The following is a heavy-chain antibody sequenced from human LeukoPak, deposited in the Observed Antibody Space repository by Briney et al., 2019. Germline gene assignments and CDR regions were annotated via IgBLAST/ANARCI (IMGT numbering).Heavy chain of an antibody. V-gene: IGHV3-23*01. Sequence: GGSLRLACAASGFTFSSYAMSWVRQAPGKGLEWVAVISGSGGRTSYADSVKGRFTVSRDNSKNTLYLQMNSLRAEDTAVYYCARITMVRGVILDYYGMDVWGQGTTVTVSS. J-gene: IGHJ6*02. D-gene: IGHD3-10*01. CDR1: GFTFSSYA. CDR2: ISGSGGRT. CDR3: ARITMVRGVILDYYGMDV.